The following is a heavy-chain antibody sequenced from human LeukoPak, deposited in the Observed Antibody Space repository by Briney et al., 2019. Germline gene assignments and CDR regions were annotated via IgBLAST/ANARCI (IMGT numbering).Heavy chain of an antibody. V-gene: IGHV4-59*08. J-gene: IGHJ5*02. Sequence: MSSETLSLTCTVSGGSISTYSWSWIRQSPGRGLEWIGYIHSSGTTNYNPSLKSRVTFSVDTSNNQFSLKLSSVTAADTAVYYCARQGARVVRGVILAPGWFDPWGQGTLVTVSS. CDR3: ARQGARVVRGVILAPGWFDP. CDR2: IHSSGTT. D-gene: IGHD3-10*01. CDR1: GGSISTYS.